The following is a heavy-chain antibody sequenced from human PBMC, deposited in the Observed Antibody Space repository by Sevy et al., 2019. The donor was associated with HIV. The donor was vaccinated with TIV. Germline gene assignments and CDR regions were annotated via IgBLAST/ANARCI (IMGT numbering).Heavy chain of an antibody. CDR1: GGSISSSSYY. J-gene: IGHJ4*02. Sequence: SETLSLTCTVSGGSISSSSYYWGWIRQPPGKGLEWIGSIYYSGSTYYNPSLKSRVTISVDTSKNQFSLKLGSVTAADTAVYYCARSFVGMPAQVWPHEQQPGDYFDYWGQGTLVTVSS. CDR3: ARSFVGMPAQVWPHEQQPGDYFDY. D-gene: IGHD3-16*01. V-gene: IGHV4-39*01. CDR2: IYYSGST.